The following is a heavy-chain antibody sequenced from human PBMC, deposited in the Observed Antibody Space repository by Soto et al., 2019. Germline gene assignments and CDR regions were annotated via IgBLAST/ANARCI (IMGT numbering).Heavy chain of an antibody. CDR3: ARVGSSIAVRPLDY. CDR1: GGSISSSSYY. D-gene: IGHD6-6*01. J-gene: IGHJ4*02. Sequence: LSLTCTVSGGSISSSSYYWGWIRQPPGKGLEWIGCIYYSGSTYYNPSLKSRVTISLDTSKNQFSLKLSSVTAADTAVYYCARVGSSIAVRPLDYWGKGTLVTVSS. CDR2: IYYSGST. V-gene: IGHV4-30-4*08.